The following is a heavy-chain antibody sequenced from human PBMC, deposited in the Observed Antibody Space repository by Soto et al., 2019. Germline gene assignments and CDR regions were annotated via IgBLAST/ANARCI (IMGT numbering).Heavy chain of an antibody. CDR1: GGSISSGDFY. CDR3: ARGGPSGGSYKYKWFDP. CDR2: ISYIGST. V-gene: IGHV4-30-4*01. J-gene: IGHJ5*02. Sequence: SETLSLTCTVSGGSISSGDFYWSWIRQPPGRGLEWIGYISYIGSTYYNTSLKSRVTISVDTSKNQFSLKLNSVTAADTAVYYCARGGPSGGSYKYKWFDPWGQGALVTVCS. D-gene: IGHD1-26*01.